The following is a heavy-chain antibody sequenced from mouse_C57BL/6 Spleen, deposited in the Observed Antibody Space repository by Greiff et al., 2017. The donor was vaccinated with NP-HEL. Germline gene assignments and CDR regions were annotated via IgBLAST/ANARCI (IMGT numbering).Heavy chain of an antibody. Sequence: QVQLQQPGAELVKPGALVKLSCKASGYTFTSYWMHWVKQRPGQGLEWIGMIHPNSGSTNYNEKFKSKATLTVDKSSSTAYMQLSSLTSEDSAVYYCAKKGTFYGSSYEFDYWGKGTTLTVSS. CDR3: AKKGTFYGSSYEFDY. J-gene: IGHJ2*01. V-gene: IGHV1-64*01. CDR2: IHPNSGST. D-gene: IGHD1-1*01. CDR1: GYTFTSYW.